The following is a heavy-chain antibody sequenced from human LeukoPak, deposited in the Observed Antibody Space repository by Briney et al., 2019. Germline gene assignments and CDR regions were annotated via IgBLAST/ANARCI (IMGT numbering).Heavy chain of an antibody. V-gene: IGHV4-31*03. J-gene: IGHJ6*03. CDR1: GGSLSSGGFY. D-gene: IGHD2-8*01. CDR2: MYYSGST. CDR3: ASCTSGACYYYYYMNV. Sequence: SETLSLTRTVSGGSLSSGGFYWSWIRQHPGKGLEWIGSMYYSGSTYYNPSLRSRLTISMDTSKNQFSLTLSSVTAADTALYYCASCTSGACYYYYYMNVWGKGTTVTVS.